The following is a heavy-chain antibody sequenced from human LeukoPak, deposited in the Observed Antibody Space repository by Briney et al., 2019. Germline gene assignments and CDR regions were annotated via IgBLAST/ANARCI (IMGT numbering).Heavy chain of an antibody. V-gene: IGHV1-2*02. CDR2: INPNSGGT. D-gene: IGHD2-2*01. J-gene: IGHJ4*02. CDR1: GSTFTDYY. Sequence: ASVKVSCKASGSTFTDYYILWVRQAPGQGLEWMGWINPNSGGTNYAQKFQGRVTLTRDTSISTAYMELSRLTSGDTAVYYCARDPKSQLLLDYWGQGTLVTVSS. CDR3: ARDPKSQLLLDY.